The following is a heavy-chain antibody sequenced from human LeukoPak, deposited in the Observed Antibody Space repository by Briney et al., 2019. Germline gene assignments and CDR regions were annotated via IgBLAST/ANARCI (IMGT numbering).Heavy chain of an antibody. CDR1: GFTFSSYE. Sequence: PGGSLRLSCAASGFTFSSYEMSWVRQAPGKGLEWVSYIATGGSAIYYADSAKGRFTISRDNAKNSLYLQMNSLRAEDMAVYYCVRGGYCSSTICYWYNAFDMWGQGTMVTVSS. CDR3: VRGGYCSSTICYWYNAFDM. V-gene: IGHV3-48*03. D-gene: IGHD2-2*01. CDR2: IATGGSAI. J-gene: IGHJ3*02.